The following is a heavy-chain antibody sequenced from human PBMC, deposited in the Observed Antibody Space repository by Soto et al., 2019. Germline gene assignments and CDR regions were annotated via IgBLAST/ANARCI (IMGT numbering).Heavy chain of an antibody. J-gene: IGHJ4*02. D-gene: IGHD4-4*01. Sequence: GGSLRLSCAASGFTVSSNYMSWVRQAPGEGLEWVSVIYSGGSTYYADSVKGRFTISRHNSKNTLYLQMNSLRAEDTAVYYCARDLSNYYDGWGQGTLVTAPQ. CDR1: GFTVSSNY. CDR2: IYSGGST. CDR3: ARDLSNYYDG. V-gene: IGHV3-53*04.